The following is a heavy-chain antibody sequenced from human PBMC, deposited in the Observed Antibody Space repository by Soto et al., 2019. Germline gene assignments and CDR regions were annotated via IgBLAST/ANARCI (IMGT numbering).Heavy chain of an antibody. CDR2: ISASGGSK. Sequence: EVQLVESGGGLIQPGGSLRLACEASGFTFNMYGIVWVRQAPGKGLEWVSAISASGGSKYYADSVKGRFIISRDNSKNTVYGEMHSLRAEDTAVYYCGKGQCGYYYMDVWGVGTTVTVSS. J-gene: IGHJ6*03. CDR1: GFTFNMYG. D-gene: IGHD1-26*01. V-gene: IGHV3-23*04. CDR3: GKGQCGYYYMDV.